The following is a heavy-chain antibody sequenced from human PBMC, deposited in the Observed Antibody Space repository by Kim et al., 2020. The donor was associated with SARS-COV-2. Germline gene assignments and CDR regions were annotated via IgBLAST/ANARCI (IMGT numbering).Heavy chain of an antibody. CDR1: GFTFSSYS. Sequence: GGSLRLSCAASGFTFSSYSMNWVRQAPGKGLEWVSSISSSSSYIYYADSVKGRFTISRDNAKNSLYLQMNSLRAEDTAVYYCARKEGDYVWGSYRPPRYYYYMDVWGKGTTVTVSS. J-gene: IGHJ6*03. CDR3: ARKEGDYVWGSYRPPRYYYYMDV. D-gene: IGHD3-16*02. V-gene: IGHV3-21*01. CDR2: ISSSSSYI.